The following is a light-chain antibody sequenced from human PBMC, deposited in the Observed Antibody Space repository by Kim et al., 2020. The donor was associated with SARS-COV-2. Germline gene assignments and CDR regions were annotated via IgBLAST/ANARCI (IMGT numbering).Light chain of an antibody. CDR1: SSDVGTYAR. CDR2: EVN. Sequence: GQAVTISCTATSSDVGTYARVSWYQQPPGTAPKLMIYEVNDRPSGVPDRFSGSKSGNTASLTISGLQPEDEADYYCSSYTSSNTYVFGTGTKVTVL. CDR3: SSYTSSNTYV. J-gene: IGLJ1*01. V-gene: IGLV2-18*02.